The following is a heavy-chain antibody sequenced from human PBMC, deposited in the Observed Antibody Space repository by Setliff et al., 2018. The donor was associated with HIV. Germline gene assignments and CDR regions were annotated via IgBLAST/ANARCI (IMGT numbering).Heavy chain of an antibody. J-gene: IGHJ5*02. V-gene: IGHV1-46*01. CDR3: ARVRYCSGGSCYGGEYWFDP. CDR2: VHPSGGST. D-gene: IGHD2-15*01. Sequence: ASVKVSCKASGYTFTSYYIHWVRQAPGQGLEWMGVVHPSGGSTSYAQSFQDRVTMTRDTSTSTVYMELSSLRSEDTAVYYCARVRYCSGGSCYGGEYWFDPWGQGTLVTVS. CDR1: GYTFTSYY.